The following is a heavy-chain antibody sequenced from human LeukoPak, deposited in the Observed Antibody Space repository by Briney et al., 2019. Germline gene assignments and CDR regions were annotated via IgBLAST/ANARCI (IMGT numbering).Heavy chain of an antibody. V-gene: IGHV1-24*01. CDR2: FDPEDGET. D-gene: IGHD3-10*01. J-gene: IGHJ6*03. CDR1: GYTLTELS. CDR3: ATIWFGEPATRHYYYYYMDV. Sequence: ASVKVSCKVSGYTLTELSMHWVRQAPGTGLEWMGGFDPEDGETIYAQKFQGRVTMTEDTSTDTAYMELSSLRSEDTAVYYCATIWFGEPATRHYYYYYMDVWGKGTTVTVSS.